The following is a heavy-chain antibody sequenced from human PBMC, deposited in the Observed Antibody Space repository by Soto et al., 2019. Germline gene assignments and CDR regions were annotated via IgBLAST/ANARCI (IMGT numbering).Heavy chain of an antibody. CDR3: ASGIFGDSSSWYPPEYFQH. V-gene: IGHV1-18*01. CDR2: ISAYNGNT. CDR1: GYTFTSYG. J-gene: IGHJ1*01. D-gene: IGHD6-13*01. Sequence: ASVKVSCKASGYTFTSYGISWVRQAPGQGLEWMGWISAYNGNTNYAQKLQGRVTMTTDTSTSTAYMELRSLRSDDTAVYYCASGIFGDSSSWYPPEYFQHWGQGTLVTVSS.